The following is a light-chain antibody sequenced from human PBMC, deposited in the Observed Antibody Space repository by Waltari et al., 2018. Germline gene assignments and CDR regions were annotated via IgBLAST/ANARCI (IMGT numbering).Light chain of an antibody. V-gene: IGKV3-15*01. J-gene: IGKJ1*01. CDR2: CAS. Sequence: EIAMTQSPATLSVFPGERATLTCRASPSIRSDLTWYQHKPGQAPRLPIYCASTRATGIPARFSCSGSGTEFPLTISSLQSEDFAVYFCQQDDNWLGTFGQGTKVEIK. CDR1: PSIRSD. CDR3: QQDDNWLGT.